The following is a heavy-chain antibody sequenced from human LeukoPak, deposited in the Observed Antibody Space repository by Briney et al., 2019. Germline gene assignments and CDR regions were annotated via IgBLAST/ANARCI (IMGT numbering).Heavy chain of an antibody. CDR2: ISGSGGST. D-gene: IGHD2-2*02. CDR3: ARHIVVVPAAILAPLDY. Sequence: GSLLLSCAASGFTFSSYAMSWVRQAPGKGLEWVSAISGSGGSTYYADSVKGRFTISRDNSKNTLYLQMNSLRAEDTAVYYCARHIVVVPAAILAPLDYWGQGTLVTVSS. J-gene: IGHJ4*02. CDR1: GFTFSSYA. V-gene: IGHV3-23*01.